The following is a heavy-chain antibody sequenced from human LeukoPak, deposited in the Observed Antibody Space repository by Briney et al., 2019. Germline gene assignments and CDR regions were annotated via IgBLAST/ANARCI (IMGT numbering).Heavy chain of an antibody. CDR1: GYSFTSYA. Sequence: VKVSCKASGYSFTSYAINWVRQAPGQRLEWMGWISAYNGNTDYAQKLQDRVTMTTDTATSTAYMELRSLTSDDTAVYYCARDPLRSTWSTYYNALDVWGQGTTVTVSS. CDR3: ARDPLRSTWSTYYNALDV. CDR2: ISAYNGNT. V-gene: IGHV1-18*01. J-gene: IGHJ6*02. D-gene: IGHD6-13*01.